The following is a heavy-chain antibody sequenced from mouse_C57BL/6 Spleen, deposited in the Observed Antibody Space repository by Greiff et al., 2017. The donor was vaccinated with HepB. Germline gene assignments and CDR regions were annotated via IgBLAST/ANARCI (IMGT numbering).Heavy chain of an antibody. Sequence: EVHLVESGGGLVKPGGSLKLSCAASGFTFSSYTMSWVRQTPEKRLEWVATISGGGGNTYYPDSVKGRFTISRDNAKNTLYRQMSSLRSEDTALYYCARHGLHYDYDGYAMDYWGQGTSVTVSS. D-gene: IGHD2-4*01. V-gene: IGHV5-9*01. CDR2: ISGGGGNT. J-gene: IGHJ4*01. CDR1: GFTFSSYT. CDR3: ARHGLHYDYDGYAMDY.